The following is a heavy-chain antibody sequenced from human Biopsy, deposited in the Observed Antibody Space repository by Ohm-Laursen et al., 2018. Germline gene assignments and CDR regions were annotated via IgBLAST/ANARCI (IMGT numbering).Heavy chain of an antibody. D-gene: IGHD3-3*01. J-gene: IGHJ4*02. CDR1: GGTFSNYG. V-gene: IGHV1-69*10. CDR2: IIAVSGLV. Sequence: VKISCNAPGGTFSNYGVNWVRQAPGEGLEWMGGIIAVSGLVNYAPKFQGRVSITADKSTTTAYMELSNLKSEDTAVYYCATPFQYYDSWGGYPPFDHWGQGTLVTVSS. CDR3: ATPFQYYDSWGGYPPFDH.